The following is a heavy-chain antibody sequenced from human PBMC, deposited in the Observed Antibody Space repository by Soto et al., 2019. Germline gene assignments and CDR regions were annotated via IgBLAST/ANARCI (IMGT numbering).Heavy chain of an antibody. CDR3: ARYIPGVRYYGMDV. D-gene: IGHD2-2*01. CDR2: IGESGTPT. CDR1: GFIFSSYA. Sequence: GGSLRFSCAASGFIFSSYAMKWVRQAPGKGLEWVSLIGESGTPTYYADSVKGRFTISRDNSGNTLFLEMYSLRAEDTAVYYCARYIPGVRYYGMDVWGQGTTVTVSS. J-gene: IGHJ6*02. V-gene: IGHV3-23*01.